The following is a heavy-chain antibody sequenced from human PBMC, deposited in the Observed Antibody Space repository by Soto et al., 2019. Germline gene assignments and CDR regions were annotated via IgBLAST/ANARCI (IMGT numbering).Heavy chain of an antibody. CDR1: GGSISSYY. D-gene: IGHD5-12*01. V-gene: IGHV4-59*01. Sequence: TSETLSLTCTVSGGSISSYYWSWIRQPPGKGLEWIGYIYYSGSTNYNPSLKSRVTISVDTSKNQFSLKLSSVTAADTAVYYCARGYGDGYNYYYYGMDVWGQGTTVTVS. CDR3: ARGYGDGYNYYYYGMDV. CDR2: IYYSGST. J-gene: IGHJ6*02.